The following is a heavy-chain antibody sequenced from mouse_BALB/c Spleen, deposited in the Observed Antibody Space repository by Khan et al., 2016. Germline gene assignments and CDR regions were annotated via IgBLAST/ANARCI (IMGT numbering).Heavy chain of an antibody. CDR2: IWSGGST. Sequence: QVQLKESGPGLVQPSQSLSITCTVSGFSLTSYGVHWVRQSPGKGLEWLGVIWSGGSTDYNAAFISRLSISKDNSKSQVFFKMNSLQANDAAIYYCARKYGNYYAMDYWGQGTSVTVSS. CDR1: GFSLTSYG. D-gene: IGHD2-10*02. CDR3: ARKYGNYYAMDY. V-gene: IGHV2-2*02. J-gene: IGHJ4*01.